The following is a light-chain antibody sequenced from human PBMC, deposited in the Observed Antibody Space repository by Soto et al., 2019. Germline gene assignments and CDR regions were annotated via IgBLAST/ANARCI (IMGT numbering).Light chain of an antibody. CDR1: QSLTDW. Sequence: DIQMTQSPSTLSASVGDRVTITCRASQSLTDWLAWYQQKPGKAPNLLIYRVFSLESGAPSRFSGSGYGAQFSLTISSLQPEDFATYYCQQYNGTFGQGTKVEI. V-gene: IGKV1-5*03. J-gene: IGKJ1*01. CDR2: RVF. CDR3: QQYNGT.